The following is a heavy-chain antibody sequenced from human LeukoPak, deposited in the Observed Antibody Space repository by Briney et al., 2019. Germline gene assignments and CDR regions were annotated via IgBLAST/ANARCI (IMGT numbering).Heavy chain of an antibody. D-gene: IGHD2-15*01. CDR2: IYYSGST. CDR1: GGSISRFY. V-gene: IGHV4-59*01. CDR3: AAEDQGSYFDY. J-gene: IGHJ4*02. Sequence: SETLSLTCIVSGGSISRFYWSLIRQPPGKGLEGIGYIYYSGSTNYNPSLKSRVTISVDTSKNQFSLKLSSVTAADTAVYYCAAEDQGSYFDYWGQGTLVTVSS.